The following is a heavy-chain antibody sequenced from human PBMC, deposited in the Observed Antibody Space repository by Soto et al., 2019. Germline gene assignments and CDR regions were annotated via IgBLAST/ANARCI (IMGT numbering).Heavy chain of an antibody. D-gene: IGHD2-15*01. V-gene: IGHV3-9*01. CDR1: GFTFDDFA. CDR2: ITWNSNVI. CDR3: TRGGPDAVGGGGRCYFDY. Sequence: EVQLVESGGGLVQPGRSLRLSCAASGFTFDDFAMHWVRRVPGKGLEWVSSITWNSNVIGYADSVKGRFTISRDNAENSLYLQMNSLRPEDTAFYYCTRGGPDAVGGGGRCYFDYWGQGTLVTVSS. J-gene: IGHJ4*02.